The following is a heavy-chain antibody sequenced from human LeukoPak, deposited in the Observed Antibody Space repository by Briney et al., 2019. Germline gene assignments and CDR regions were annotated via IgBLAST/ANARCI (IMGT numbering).Heavy chain of an antibody. Sequence: GGSLRLSCAASGFTFSSYAMSWVRQAPGKGLEWVSAISGSGGSTYYADSVKGRFTISRDNSKNTLYLQMNSLRAEDTAVYYCARAGRSSSWHYWGQGTLVTVSS. D-gene: IGHD6-13*01. CDR3: ARAGRSSSWHY. V-gene: IGHV3-23*01. CDR1: GFTFSSYA. J-gene: IGHJ4*02. CDR2: ISGSGGST.